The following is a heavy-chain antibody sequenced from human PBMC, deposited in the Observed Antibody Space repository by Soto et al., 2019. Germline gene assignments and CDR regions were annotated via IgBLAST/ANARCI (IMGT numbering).Heavy chain of an antibody. CDR2: IIPSFGTA. V-gene: IGHV1-69*01. Sequence: QVQLVQSGAEVKKPGSSVKVSCKASGGTFSSYAISWVRQAPGQGLEWMGGIIPSFGTANYAQKFQGRVTITADESTSTAYMELSSLRSEATAVYYCAREGASGSHIGYWGQGTLVTVSS. D-gene: IGHD3-22*01. J-gene: IGHJ4*02. CDR1: GGTFSSYA. CDR3: AREGASGSHIGY.